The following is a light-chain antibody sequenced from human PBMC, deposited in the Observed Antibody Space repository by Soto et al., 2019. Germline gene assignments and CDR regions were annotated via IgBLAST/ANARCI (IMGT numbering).Light chain of an antibody. CDR3: QQYDNWPPLT. Sequence: EIVMTQSPATLSVSAGERATLSCRASQSVSSNLDWYQQKPGQAPRLLIYGASTLATGIPARFSGSGSGTEFTLTIRSLQSEDFAVYYCQQYDNWPPLTFGAGTKVEMK. CDR2: GAS. V-gene: IGKV3-15*01. CDR1: QSVSSN. J-gene: IGKJ4*01.